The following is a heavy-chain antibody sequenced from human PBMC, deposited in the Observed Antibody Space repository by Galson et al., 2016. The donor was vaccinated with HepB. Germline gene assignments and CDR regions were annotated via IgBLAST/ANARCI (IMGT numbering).Heavy chain of an antibody. CDR3: ARVSTSFDY. V-gene: IGHV4-59*01. CDR2: IYYDGTT. CDR1: GGSISSYY. Sequence: SETLSLTCSVSGGSISSYYWSWIRQPPGKGLEWIGHIYYDGTTNYNPSLESRVTISVGTSKTQFSLRLSSVTAADTAVYYCARVSTSFDYWGPGSLVTVSS. J-gene: IGHJ4*02.